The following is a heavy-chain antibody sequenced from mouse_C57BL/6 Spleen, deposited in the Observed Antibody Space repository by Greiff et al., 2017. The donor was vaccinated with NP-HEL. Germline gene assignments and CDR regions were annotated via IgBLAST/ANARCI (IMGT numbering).Heavy chain of an antibody. V-gene: IGHV1-26*01. Sequence: EVQLQQSGPELVKPGASVKISCKASGYTFTDYYMNWVKQSHGKSLEWIGDINPNNGGTSYNQKFKGKATLTVDKSSSTAYMELRSLTSEDSAVYYCARYWYAMDYWGQGTSVTVSS. CDR2: INPNNGGT. D-gene: IGHD4-1*01. CDR1: GYTFTDYY. J-gene: IGHJ4*01. CDR3: ARYWYAMDY.